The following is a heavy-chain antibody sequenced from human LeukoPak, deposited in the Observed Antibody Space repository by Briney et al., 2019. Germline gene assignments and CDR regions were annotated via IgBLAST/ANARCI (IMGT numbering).Heavy chain of an antibody. Sequence: PSETLSLTCTVSGGSISSGDYYWSWIRQPPGKGLEWIGYIYYSGSTYYNPPLKSRVTISVDTSRNQFSLKLSSVTAADTAVYYCARESTVTTRYYYYYYMDVWGKGTTVTVSS. CDR1: GGSISSGDYY. J-gene: IGHJ6*03. CDR2: IYYSGST. D-gene: IGHD4-11*01. V-gene: IGHV4-30-4*08. CDR3: ARESTVTTRYYYYYYMDV.